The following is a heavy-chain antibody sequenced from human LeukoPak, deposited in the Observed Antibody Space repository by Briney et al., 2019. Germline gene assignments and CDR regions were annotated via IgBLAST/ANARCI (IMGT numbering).Heavy chain of an antibody. Sequence: GGSLRLSCAASGFTFSNYWIHWVRQAPGKGPVWVSRINTHGTTTTYADSVKGRFTISRDNAKNSLYLQMNSLRGEDTAVYYCARLEPAWGYFEYWGQGTLVTVSS. CDR1: GFTFSNYW. J-gene: IGHJ4*02. CDR2: INTHGTTT. D-gene: IGHD2-2*01. V-gene: IGHV3-74*01. CDR3: ARLEPAWGYFEY.